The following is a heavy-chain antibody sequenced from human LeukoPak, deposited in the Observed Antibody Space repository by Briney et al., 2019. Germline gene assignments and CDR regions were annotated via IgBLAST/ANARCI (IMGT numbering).Heavy chain of an antibody. D-gene: IGHD2-15*01. Sequence: SETLSLTCAVSGYSISSGYYWGWIRQPSGKGLEWIGSIYHSGSTYYNPSLKSRVTISVDTSKNQFSLKLSSVTAADTAVYYCARGYCSGGSCYFIYWGQGTLVTVSS. J-gene: IGHJ4*02. CDR3: ARGYCSGGSCYFIY. CDR1: GYSISSGYY. CDR2: IYHSGST. V-gene: IGHV4-38-2*01.